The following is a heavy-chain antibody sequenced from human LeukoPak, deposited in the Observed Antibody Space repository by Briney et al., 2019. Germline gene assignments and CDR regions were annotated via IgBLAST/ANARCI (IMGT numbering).Heavy chain of an antibody. Sequence: GGSLRLSCAVSGFTFSNYAMHWVRQAPGKGLEWVAVISYDGSAKYYADSVKGRFTISRDNAKNSLYLQMNSLRAEDTAVYYCARDRYYGSGTQSDYWGQGTLVTVSS. V-gene: IGHV3-30*04. J-gene: IGHJ4*02. CDR2: ISYDGSAK. D-gene: IGHD3-10*01. CDR3: ARDRYYGSGTQSDY. CDR1: GFTFSNYA.